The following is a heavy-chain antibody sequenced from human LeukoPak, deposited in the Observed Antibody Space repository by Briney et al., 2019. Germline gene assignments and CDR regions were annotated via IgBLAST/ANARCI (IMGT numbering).Heavy chain of an antibody. J-gene: IGHJ4*02. V-gene: IGHV4-34*01. D-gene: IGHD3-10*01. Sequence: PSETLSLTCAVYGGSFSGYYWSWLRQPPGKGLEWIGEINHSGSTNYNPSLKSRVTISVDTSKNQFSLKLSSVTAADTAVYYCAREPIYYYGSGSYPQSDYWGQGTLVTVSS. CDR3: AREPIYYYGSGSYPQSDY. CDR1: GGSFSGYY. CDR2: INHSGST.